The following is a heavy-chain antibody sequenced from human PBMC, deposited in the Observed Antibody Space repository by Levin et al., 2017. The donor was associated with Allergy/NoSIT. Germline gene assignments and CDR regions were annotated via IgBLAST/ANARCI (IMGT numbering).Heavy chain of an antibody. D-gene: IGHD2/OR15-2a*01. CDR3: ARVSLKRDACEV. CDR1: RGSVTTGDYY. CDR2: IYHRGGT. Sequence: PSETLSLTCTVSRGSVTTGDYYWTWIRQPPGQGLQWIAYIYHRGGTFYNQSLKSRTSISIDTSKNQFSLTLTSVMAADAAIYYCARVSLKRDACEVWGQGALVTVSS. J-gene: IGHJ3*01. V-gene: IGHV4-30-4*01.